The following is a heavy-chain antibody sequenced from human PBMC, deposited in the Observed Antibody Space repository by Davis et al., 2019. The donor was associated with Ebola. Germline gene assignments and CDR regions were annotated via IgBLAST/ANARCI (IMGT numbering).Heavy chain of an antibody. D-gene: IGHD6-13*01. CDR1: GFTFNTHW. J-gene: IGHJ6*02. Sequence: HTGGSLRLSCVASGFTFNTHWMHWVRQAPGKGLEWLSRINNDGGSTNYVDSVRGRFTISRDNAKNTLYLQMNSLRAEDTAVYYCARLAYSSNYLDYYGMDVWGQGTTVTVS. CDR2: INNDGGST. CDR3: ARLAYSSNYLDYYGMDV. V-gene: IGHV3-74*01.